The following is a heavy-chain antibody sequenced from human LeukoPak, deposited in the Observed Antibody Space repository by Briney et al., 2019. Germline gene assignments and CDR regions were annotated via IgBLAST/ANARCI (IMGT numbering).Heavy chain of an antibody. CDR2: INPNSGGT. D-gene: IGHD5-18*01. CDR3: ATNVDTAMADLDY. V-gene: IGHV1-2*02. J-gene: IGHJ4*02. Sequence: ASVKVSCKASGYTFTGYYMHWLRQAPGQGLEWMGWINPNSGGTNYAQKFQGRVTMTRDTSISTAYMELSRLRSDDTAVYYCATNVDTAMADLDYWGQGTLVTVSS. CDR1: GYTFTGYY.